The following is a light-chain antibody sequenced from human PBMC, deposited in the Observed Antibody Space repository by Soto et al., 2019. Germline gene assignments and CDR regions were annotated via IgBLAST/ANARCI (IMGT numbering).Light chain of an antibody. CDR2: GAS. J-gene: IGKJ3*01. CDR1: QSVSSN. CDR3: QQYNNWPLFT. Sequence: EIVMTQSPATLSVSPGERATLSCRASQSVSSNLAWYQQKPGQAPRLLIYGASTRATDIPARFSGSGSGTEFTLTISSLQSEDFAVYYCQQYNNWPLFTFGPRTKVDIK. V-gene: IGKV3-15*01.